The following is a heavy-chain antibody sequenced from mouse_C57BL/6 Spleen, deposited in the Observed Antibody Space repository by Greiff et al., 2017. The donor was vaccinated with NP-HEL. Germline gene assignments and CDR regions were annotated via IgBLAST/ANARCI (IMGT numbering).Heavy chain of an antibody. D-gene: IGHD1-1*01. CDR2: ISYDGSN. Sequence: EVHLVESGPGLVKPSQSLSLTCSVTGYSITSGYYWNWIRQFPGNKLEWMGYISYDGSNNYNPSLKNRISITRDTSKNQFFLKLNSVTTEDTATYYCASVDGRRYFDVWGTGTTVTVSS. CDR1: GYSITSGYY. J-gene: IGHJ1*03. CDR3: ASVDGRRYFDV. V-gene: IGHV3-6*01.